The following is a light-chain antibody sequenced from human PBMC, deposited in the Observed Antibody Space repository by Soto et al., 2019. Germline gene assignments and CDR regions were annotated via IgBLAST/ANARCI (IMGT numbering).Light chain of an antibody. CDR3: ATWDDSLNGVI. J-gene: IGLJ2*01. V-gene: IGLV1-44*01. Sequence: QSVLTQPPSASGTPGQRVSISCSGSSSNIGSGTNTVKWYQQLPGTAPKLLIYSNNQRPSWVPDRFSGSKSGTSASLAISGLQSEDEADYYCATWDDSLNGVIFGGGTKLTVL. CDR2: SNN. CDR1: SSNIGSGTNT.